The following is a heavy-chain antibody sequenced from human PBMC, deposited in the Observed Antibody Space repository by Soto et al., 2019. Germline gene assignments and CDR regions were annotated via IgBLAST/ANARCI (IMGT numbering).Heavy chain of an antibody. Sequence: QITLEESGPTLVKPTQTLTLTCTFSGFSLSITGVGVGWIRQPPGKALEWLALFYWNDERHYSPSLKSRLTISKDTSKNQVVLTLTNMDPVDTATYYCVHTVVRNLFDYWGQGTLVTVSS. D-gene: IGHD3-10*01. J-gene: IGHJ4*02. V-gene: IGHV2-5*01. CDR2: FYWNDER. CDR1: GFSLSITGVG. CDR3: VHTVVRNLFDY.